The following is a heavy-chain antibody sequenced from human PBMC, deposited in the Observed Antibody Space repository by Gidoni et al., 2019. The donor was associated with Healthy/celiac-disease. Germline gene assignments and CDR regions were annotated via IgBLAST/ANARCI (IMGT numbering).Heavy chain of an antibody. CDR1: GCTFRSYG. D-gene: IGHD6-19*01. V-gene: IGHV3-33*01. J-gene: IGHJ4*02. CDR3: ARALPVNY. CDR2: IWYDGSNK. Sequence: VQLVESGGGVVQPGRSLRLACAASGCTFRSYGMHWVRQAPGKGLEWVAVIWYDGSNKSYAYSVNGRFTISRDNSKNTLYLQMNSLRAEDTAVYYCARALPVNYWGQGTLVTVSS.